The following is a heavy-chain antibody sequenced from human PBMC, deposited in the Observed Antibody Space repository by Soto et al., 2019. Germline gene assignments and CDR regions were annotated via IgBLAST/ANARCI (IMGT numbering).Heavy chain of an antibody. CDR3: ARDQAPYGGNYFDY. D-gene: IGHD4-17*01. Sequence: GGSLRLSCAASGFTFSDYYMSWIRQAPGKGLEWISFISGGSDYIDYADSLKGRFTISRDNAKNQFSLKLSSVTAADTAVYYCARDQAPYGGNYFDYWGQGTLVTVSS. J-gene: IGHJ4*02. V-gene: IGHV3-11*05. CDR2: ISGGSDYI. CDR1: GFTFSDYY.